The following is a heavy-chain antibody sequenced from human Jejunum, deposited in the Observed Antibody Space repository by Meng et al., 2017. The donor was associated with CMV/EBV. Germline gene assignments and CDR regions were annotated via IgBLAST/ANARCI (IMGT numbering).Heavy chain of an antibody. D-gene: IGHD2-15*01. CDR1: FNTYS. V-gene: IGHV3-48*04. J-gene: IGHJ6*02. CDR2: ISSNSNSL. CDR3: ARLSVAGNYFYYYGLDG. Sequence: FNTYSMNWVRQAPGKGLEWIAYISSNSNSLLYADSVRGRFSISRDNAKNSLSLDMNSLTAEDTAVYYCARLSVAGNYFYYYGLDGWGPGTRVTVSS.